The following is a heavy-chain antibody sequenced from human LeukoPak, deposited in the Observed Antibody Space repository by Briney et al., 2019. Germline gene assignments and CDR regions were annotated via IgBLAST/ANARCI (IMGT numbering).Heavy chain of an antibody. Sequence: ASVKVSCKASGGTFSSYAISWVRQAPGQGLEWMGWINPYSGGTNYEQKFQGRVTMTRDTSISTAYMEVGRVRSDDTAMYYCARGSSTRVYYYYYMDGWGKGTTVTVSS. CDR2: INPYSGGT. CDR1: GGTFSSYA. J-gene: IGHJ6*03. V-gene: IGHV1-2*02. CDR3: ARGSSTRVYYYYYMDG. D-gene: IGHD6-6*01.